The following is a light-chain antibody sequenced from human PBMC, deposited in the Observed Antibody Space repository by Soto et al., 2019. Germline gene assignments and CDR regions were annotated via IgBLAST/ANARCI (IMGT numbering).Light chain of an antibody. J-gene: IGKJ4*01. CDR1: QNINSW. CDR3: HQYESFSGLT. Sequence: DIQMTQSPSTLSASVGDRVTITCRASQNINSWLAWYQQKPGKAPKLLIYKASALQSGVPLRFSGSGSGTEFPLTINSLQPDDFATYYCHQYESFSGLTFGGGTKGDIK. V-gene: IGKV1-5*03. CDR2: KAS.